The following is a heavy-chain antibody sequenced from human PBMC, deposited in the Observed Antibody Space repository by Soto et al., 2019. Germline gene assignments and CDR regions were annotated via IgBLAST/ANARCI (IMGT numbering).Heavy chain of an antibody. CDR2: LSYDGSHE. CDR3: AKEMFPRTVLDSSSPWGDY. CDR1: GFTFDDFG. V-gene: IGHV3-30*18. J-gene: IGHJ4*02. Sequence: QVQLVESGGGVVQPGTSLKLSCAASGFTFDDFGFHWVRQAPGKGLEWVATLSYDGSHEYYSDSVKGRFTISRYNSKITLYLQMNSLKTADTAMYYCAKEMFPRTVLDSSSPWGDYWGQGTLVTVSS. D-gene: IGHD3-22*01.